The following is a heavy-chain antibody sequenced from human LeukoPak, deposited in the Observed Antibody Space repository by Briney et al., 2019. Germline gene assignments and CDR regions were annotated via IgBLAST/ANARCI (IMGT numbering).Heavy chain of an antibody. CDR2: MNPNSGNT. Sequence: ASVKVSCKAPGYTFTSYDINWVRQATGQGLEWMGWMNPNSGNTGYAQKFQGRVTMTRNTSISTAYMELSSLRSEDTAVYYCARGGAEKYYMDVWGKGTTVTVSS. CDR1: GYTFTSYD. D-gene: IGHD3-10*01. J-gene: IGHJ6*03. CDR3: ARGGAEKYYMDV. V-gene: IGHV1-8*01.